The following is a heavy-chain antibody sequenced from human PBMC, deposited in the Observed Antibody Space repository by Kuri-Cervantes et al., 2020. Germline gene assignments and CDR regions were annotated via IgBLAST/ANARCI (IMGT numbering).Heavy chain of an antibody. J-gene: IGHJ4*02. CDR3: AKDRNSSGWFDY. V-gene: IGHV3-30*18. CDR1: GFTFSSYA. Sequence: GGSLRLSCAASGFTFSSYAMSWVRQAPGKGLEWVVVISYDGSNKYYADSVKGRFIISRDNSKKTLYLQMNSLRAEDTAVYYCAKDRNSSGWFDYWGQGTLVTVSS. D-gene: IGHD6-19*01. CDR2: ISYDGSNK.